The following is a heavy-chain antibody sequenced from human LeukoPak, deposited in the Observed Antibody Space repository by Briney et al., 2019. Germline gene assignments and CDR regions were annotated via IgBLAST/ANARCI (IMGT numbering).Heavy chain of an antibody. CDR3: ARKIAVAGSDAFDI. D-gene: IGHD6-19*01. J-gene: IGHJ3*02. V-gene: IGHV3-7*02. CDR1: GFTFSSYW. CDR2: IKQDGSEK. Sequence: GGFLRLSCAASGFTFSSYWMSWVRQAPGKGLEWVANIKQDGSEKYYVDSVKGRFTISRDNAKNSVFLQMNSLRAEDTAVYYCARKIAVAGSDAFDIWGQGTMVTVSS.